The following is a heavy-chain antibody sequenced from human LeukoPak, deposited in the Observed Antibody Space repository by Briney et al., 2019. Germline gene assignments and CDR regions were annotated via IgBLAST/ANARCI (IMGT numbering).Heavy chain of an antibody. J-gene: IGHJ5*02. CDR3: AKQGYCSGGSCYYPWFDP. Sequence: GGSLRLSCAASGFTFSSYAMSWVRPAPGKGLEWVSAISGSGGSTYYADSVKGRFTISRDNSKNTLYLQMNSLRAEDTAVYYCAKQGYCSGGSCYYPWFDPWGQGTLVTVSS. D-gene: IGHD2-15*01. V-gene: IGHV3-23*01. CDR2: ISGSGGST. CDR1: GFTFSSYA.